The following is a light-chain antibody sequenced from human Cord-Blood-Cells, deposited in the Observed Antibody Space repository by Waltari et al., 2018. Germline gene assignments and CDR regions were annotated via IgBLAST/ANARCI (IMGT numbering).Light chain of an antibody. CDR3: MQALQTPPWT. CDR2: LGS. CDR1: QSLLHSNGYNY. J-gene: IGKJ1*01. V-gene: IGKV2-28*01. Sequence: IVMTQSPLSLPVTPGEPASISCRSSQSLLHSNGYNYLDWYLQKPGQSPQLLIYLGSNRASGVPDRFSGSGSDTDFTLKISRVEAEDVGVYYCMQALQTPPWTFGQGTKVEIK.